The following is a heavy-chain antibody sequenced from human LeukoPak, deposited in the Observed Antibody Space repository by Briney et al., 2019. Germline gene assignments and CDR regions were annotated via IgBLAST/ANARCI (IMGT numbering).Heavy chain of an antibody. CDR1: GFTFSSYA. D-gene: IGHD3-22*01. CDR3: AKVVVVITYDAFDI. V-gene: IGHV3-30*04. J-gene: IGHJ3*02. Sequence: GGSLRLSCAASGFTFSSYAIHWVRQAPGKGLEWVAVISYDGSNKYYADSVKGRFTISRDNSKNTLYLQMNSLRAEDTAVYYCAKVVVVITYDAFDIWGQGTMVTVSS. CDR2: ISYDGSNK.